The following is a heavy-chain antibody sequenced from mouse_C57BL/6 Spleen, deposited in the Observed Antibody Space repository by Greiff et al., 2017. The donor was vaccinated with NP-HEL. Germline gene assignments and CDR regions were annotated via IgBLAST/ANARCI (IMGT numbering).Heavy chain of an antibody. Sequence: EVQGVESGGDLVKPGGSLKLSCAASGFTFSSYGMSWVRQTPDKRLEWVATISSGGSYTYYPDSVKGRFTISRDNAKNTLYLQMSSLKSEDTAMYYCARGNYIDYWGQGTTLTVSS. CDR1: GFTFSSYG. V-gene: IGHV5-6*01. J-gene: IGHJ2*01. CDR2: ISSGGSYT. CDR3: ARGNYIDY.